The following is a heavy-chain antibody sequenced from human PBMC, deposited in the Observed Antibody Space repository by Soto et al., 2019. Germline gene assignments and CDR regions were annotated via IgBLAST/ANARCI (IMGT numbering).Heavy chain of an antibody. CDR1: GYSVSSSDYY. Sequence: PSETLSLTCSVSGYSVSSSDYYWAWIRQPPGKGLERIGSMLYSGLTYYNPSLKSRVTLSVDTSKNQFSVRLNSVTASDTAVYYCAPLSVSLSGPYGIHVWCQETTVTVSS. D-gene: IGHD2-15*01. CDR3: APLSVSLSGPYGIHV. V-gene: IGHV4-39*01. CDR2: MLYSGLT. J-gene: IGHJ6*02.